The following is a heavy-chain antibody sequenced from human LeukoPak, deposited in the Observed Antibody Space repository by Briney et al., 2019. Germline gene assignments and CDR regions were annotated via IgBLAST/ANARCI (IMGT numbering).Heavy chain of an antibody. CDR1: GFTFSEYA. CDR2: ISGRGGST. J-gene: IGHJ4*02. D-gene: IGHD4-17*01. Sequence: GGSLRLSCAASGFTFSEYAMSWVRQALGKGLKWVSVISGRGGSTYNADSVKGRFTISRDNSKNILYLQMNSLRAEDTAVYYCAKSVESAVTTNPSFDFWGQGALVTVSS. V-gene: IGHV3-23*01. CDR3: AKSVESAVTTNPSFDF.